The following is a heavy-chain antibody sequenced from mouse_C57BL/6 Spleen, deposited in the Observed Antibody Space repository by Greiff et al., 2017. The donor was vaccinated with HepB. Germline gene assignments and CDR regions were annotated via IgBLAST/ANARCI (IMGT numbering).Heavy chain of an antibody. CDR1: GYAFSSYW. D-gene: IGHD1-1*01. J-gene: IGHJ1*01. V-gene: IGHV1-80*01. Sequence: QVQLQQSGAELVQPGSSVKISCKASGYAFSSYWTNWVKQRPGKGLEWIGQIYPGDGDTNYNGKFKGKATLTADKYSSTAYMPLSSLTSEDSAVYFCAREGDYSGSSYWYFNVWCAGAPVSNSS. CDR2: IYPGDGDT. CDR3: AREGDYSGSSYWYFNV.